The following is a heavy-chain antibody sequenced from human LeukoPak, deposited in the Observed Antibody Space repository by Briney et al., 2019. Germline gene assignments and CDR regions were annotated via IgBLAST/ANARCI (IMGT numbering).Heavy chain of an antibody. V-gene: IGHV5-51*01. J-gene: IGHJ4*02. D-gene: IGHD6-19*01. CDR2: IYPGDSDT. CDR3: ARLETVAGTRAFDY. Sequence: IYPGDSDTRYSPSFQGQVTISADKSISTAYLQWSSLKASDTAMYYCARLETVAGTRAFDYWGQGTLVTVSS.